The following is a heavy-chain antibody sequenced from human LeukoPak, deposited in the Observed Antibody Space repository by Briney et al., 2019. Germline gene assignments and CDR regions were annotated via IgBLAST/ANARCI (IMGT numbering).Heavy chain of an antibody. CDR3: ARDKGRYGDCGYYYYYMDV. CDR2: INAGNGNT. D-gene: IGHD4-17*01. V-gene: IGHV1-3*03. CDR1: GYTFTSYA. Sequence: ASVKVSCKASGYTFTSYAMHWVRQAPGQRLEWMGWINAGNGNTKYSQEFQGRVTITRDTSASTAYMELSSLRSEDMAVYYCARDKGRYGDCGYYYYYMDVWGKGTTVTVSS. J-gene: IGHJ6*03.